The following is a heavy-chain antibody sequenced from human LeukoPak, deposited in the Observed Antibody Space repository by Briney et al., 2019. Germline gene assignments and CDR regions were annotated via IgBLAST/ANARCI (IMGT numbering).Heavy chain of an antibody. CDR1: GGSFSGYY. D-gene: IGHD6-19*01. V-gene: IGHV4-34*01. CDR3: ARAYSSGWYTISDAFDI. Sequence: SETLSLTCAVYGGSFSGYYWGWIRQPPGKGLEWIGSIYYSGSTYYNPSLKSRVTISVDTSKNQFSLKLSSVTAADTAVYYCARAYSSGWYTISDAFDIWGQGTMVTVSS. J-gene: IGHJ3*02. CDR2: IYYSGST.